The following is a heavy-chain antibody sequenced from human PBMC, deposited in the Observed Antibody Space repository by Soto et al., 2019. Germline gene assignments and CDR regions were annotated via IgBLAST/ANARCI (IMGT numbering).Heavy chain of an antibody. Sequence: DVQLVESGGDVVQPGRSLRLSCAASGFTLKDPAMHWIRQIPGKGLEWVSGIYWNGDRPDYADSVKGRFIISRDNAKNSLYLQMNSLRVEDTALYYCTNEIRPGGLDNWGQGTLVTVSS. CDR2: IYWNGDRP. CDR3: TNEIRPGGLDN. V-gene: IGHV3-9*01. D-gene: IGHD6-6*01. CDR1: GFTLKDPA. J-gene: IGHJ4*02.